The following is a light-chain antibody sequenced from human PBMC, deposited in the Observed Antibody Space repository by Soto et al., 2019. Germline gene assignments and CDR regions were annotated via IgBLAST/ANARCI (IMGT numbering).Light chain of an antibody. CDR1: SSDVGSYNL. Sequence: QSALTQPASVSVSPGQRITISCTGTSSDVGSYNLVSWYQQHPGKAPKLMIYEGSKRPSGVSNRFSGSKSGNTASLTISGLQAEDEADYYCCSYAGSSSHVVFGGGTKLTVL. CDR2: EGS. V-gene: IGLV2-23*01. CDR3: CSYAGSSSHVV. J-gene: IGLJ2*01.